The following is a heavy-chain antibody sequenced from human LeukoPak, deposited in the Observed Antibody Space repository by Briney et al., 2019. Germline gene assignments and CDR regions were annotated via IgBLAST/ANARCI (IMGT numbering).Heavy chain of an antibody. J-gene: IGHJ4*02. CDR3: AGALYYNYYETRYFAY. Sequence: PGGSLRLSCTASGFTVRSNYMFWLRQAPGKGLEGVSVIYSDGSAYYADSVKGRFTISRDSSMNTLFLQMNSLRAEDRAMYYCAGALYYNYYETRYFAYWGQGTPVTVSS. CDR1: GFTVRSNY. D-gene: IGHD3-22*01. V-gene: IGHV3-53*01. CDR2: IYSDGSA.